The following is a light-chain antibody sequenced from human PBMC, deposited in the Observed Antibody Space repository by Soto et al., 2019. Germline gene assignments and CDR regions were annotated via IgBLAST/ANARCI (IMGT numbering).Light chain of an antibody. CDR3: QQYNNWRT. CDR1: QTISDN. CDR2: GAS. V-gene: IGKV3-15*01. J-gene: IGKJ1*01. Sequence: EIVLTQSPATLSVSPGERATLSCRTSQTISDNLAWYQQRPGQAPRLLIYGASTRATGVPARFSGGGSGTEFTITISSLQSEDFAVYYCQQYNNWRTFGQGTKVEIK.